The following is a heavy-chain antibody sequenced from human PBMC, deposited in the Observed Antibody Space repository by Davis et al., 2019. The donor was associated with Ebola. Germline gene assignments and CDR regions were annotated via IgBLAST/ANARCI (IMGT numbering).Heavy chain of an antibody. J-gene: IGHJ4*02. V-gene: IGHV4-39*07. D-gene: IGHD4/OR15-4a*01. CDR3: ARGVYGAFFDS. CDR2: IFFSGST. Sequence: PGGSLRLSCTVSGASISSSGYYWGWIRQPPGMGLEWIGSIFFSGSTYYIPSLNSRVTISVDTSKNQFSLKLRSVTAADTAVYYCARGVYGAFFDSWGQGALVTVSS. CDR1: GASISSSGYY.